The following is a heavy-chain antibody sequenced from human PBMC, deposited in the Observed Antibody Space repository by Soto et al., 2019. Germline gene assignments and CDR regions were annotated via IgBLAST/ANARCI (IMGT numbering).Heavy chain of an antibody. CDR3: ASTGPKTDYHRWMSAFDI. CDR2: IYPGDSDT. CDR1: GYSFTSYW. Sequence: PGESLKISCKGSGYSFTSYWIGWVRQMPGKGLEWMGIIYPGDSDTRYSPSFQGQVTISADKSISTAYLQWSSLKASDTAVYYCASTGPKTDYHRWMSAFDIWGQGTTVTVSS. D-gene: IGHD4-17*01. V-gene: IGHV5-51*01. J-gene: IGHJ3*02.